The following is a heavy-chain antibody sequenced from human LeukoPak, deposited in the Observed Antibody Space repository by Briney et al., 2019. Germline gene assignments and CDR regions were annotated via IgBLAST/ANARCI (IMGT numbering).Heavy chain of an antibody. D-gene: IGHD6-13*01. J-gene: IGHJ5*02. CDR3: ARGRIAAPNWFDP. CDR1: GGSISSGDYY. Sequence: SETLSLTCTVSGGSISSGDYYWSWIRQPPGKGLEWIGEINHSGSTNYNPSLKSRVTISVDTSKNQFSLKLNSVTAADTAVYYCARGRIAAPNWFDPWGQGTLVTVSS. V-gene: IGHV4-39*07. CDR2: INHSGST.